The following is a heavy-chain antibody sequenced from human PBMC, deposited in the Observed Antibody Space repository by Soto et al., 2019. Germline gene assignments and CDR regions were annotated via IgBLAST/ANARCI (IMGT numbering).Heavy chain of an antibody. CDR1: GYSFTSYW. V-gene: IGHV5-51*01. D-gene: IGHD4-17*01. J-gene: IGHJ5*02. Sequence: PGESLKISCKGSGYSFTSYWIGWVRQMPGKGLEWMGIIYPGDSDTRYSPSFQGQVTISADKSISTAYLQWSSLKASDTAMYYCARLGPSTVTTTYNWFDPWGQGTLVTVSS. CDR3: ARLGPSTVTTTYNWFDP. CDR2: IYPGDSDT.